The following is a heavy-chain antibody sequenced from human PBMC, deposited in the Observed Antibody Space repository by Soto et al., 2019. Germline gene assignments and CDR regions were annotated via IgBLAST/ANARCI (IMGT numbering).Heavy chain of an antibody. V-gene: IGHV3-33*01. CDR3: ARDGGGYCTNGVCYIFDY. CDR1: GFTFSSYG. D-gene: IGHD2-8*01. CDR2: IWYDGSNK. J-gene: IGHJ4*02. Sequence: GGSLRLSCAASGFTFSSYGMHWVRQAPGKGLEWVAVIWYDGSNKYYADSVKGRFTISRDDSKNTLYLQMNSLRAEDTAVYYCARDGGGYCTNGVCYIFDYWGQGTRVTVSS.